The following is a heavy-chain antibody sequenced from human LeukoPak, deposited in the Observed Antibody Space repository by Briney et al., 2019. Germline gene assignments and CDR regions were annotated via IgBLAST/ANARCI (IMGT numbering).Heavy chain of an antibody. V-gene: IGHV3-7*01. D-gene: IGHD6-13*01. CDR1: GFTFSSYW. CDR3: ATAVAAGWFAP. CDR2: IKEDGSEK. J-gene: IGHJ5*02. Sequence: GGSLRLSCAASGFTFSSYWMSWVRQAPGKGLEWVANIKEDGSEKYYVDSVKGRFTISRDNAKNSLYLQMNNLRAEDTALYHCATAVAAGWFAPWGQGTLVTVSS.